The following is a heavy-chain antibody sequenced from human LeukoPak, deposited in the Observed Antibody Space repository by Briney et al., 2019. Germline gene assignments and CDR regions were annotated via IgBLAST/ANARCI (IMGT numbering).Heavy chain of an antibody. D-gene: IGHD3-3*01. J-gene: IGHJ4*02. Sequence: PGGSLRLSCAASGFTFSSYSMTWVRRAPGKGLEWVSSMSSGSRYIYYADSVRGRFTISRENAKNSLYLLMNSLRAEDTAVYYCARDRPTGASRLFVVQWGQGTLVTVSS. CDR3: ARDRPTGASRLFVVQ. CDR1: GFTFSSYS. CDR2: MSSGSRYI. V-gene: IGHV3-21*01.